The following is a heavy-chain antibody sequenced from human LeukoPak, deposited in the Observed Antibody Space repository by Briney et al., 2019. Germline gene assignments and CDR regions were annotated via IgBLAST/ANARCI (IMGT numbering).Heavy chain of an antibody. J-gene: IGHJ3*02. CDR2: IYYSGST. CDR3: ARDEMAEPHRTGAFGI. CDR1: GGSISSGGYY. D-gene: IGHD5-24*01. Sequence: PSQTLSLTCTVSGGSISSGGYYWSWIRQHPGKGLEWIGYIYYSGSTYYNPSLKSRVTISVDTSKNQFSLKLSSVTAADTAVYYCARDEMAEPHRTGAFGIWGQGTMVTVSS. V-gene: IGHV4-31*03.